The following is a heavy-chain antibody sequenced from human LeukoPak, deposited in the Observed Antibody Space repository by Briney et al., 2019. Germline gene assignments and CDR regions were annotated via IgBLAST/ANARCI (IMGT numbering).Heavy chain of an antibody. D-gene: IGHD3-22*01. J-gene: IGHJ4*02. CDR1: GFSFSSYC. CDR3: ARDRGTMIVVVIAYYFDY. V-gene: IGHV3-30*03. Sequence: GRSLRLSCAASGFSFSSYCMHWVRQAPGKGLEWVAVISCDGSNAYYADSVKGRFTISRDNSKNTLYLQMNSLRAEDTAVYYCARDRGTMIVVVIAYYFDYWGQGTLVTVSS. CDR2: ISCDGSNA.